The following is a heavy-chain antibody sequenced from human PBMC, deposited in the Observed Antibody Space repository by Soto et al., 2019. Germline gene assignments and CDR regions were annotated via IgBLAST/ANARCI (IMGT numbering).Heavy chain of an antibody. CDR1: GDSISGGYY. CDR2: VSPIGTP. J-gene: IGHJ6*02. Sequence: QVQLQESGPGLVKPSQTLSLTCSVSGDSISGGYYWSWIRQHPGKGLEWIGYVSPIGTPYYSPSLSSRVSISMHTSKIQLSLEVRSVSAADTAVYYCARDRGSYGMDVWGQGTTVTVSS. CDR3: ARDRGSYGMDV. V-gene: IGHV4-31*03.